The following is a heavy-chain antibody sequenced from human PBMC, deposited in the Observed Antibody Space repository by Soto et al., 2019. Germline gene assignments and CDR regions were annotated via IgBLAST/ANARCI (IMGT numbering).Heavy chain of an antibody. J-gene: IGHJ6*02. Sequence: QVQLVQSGAEVKKPGSSVKVSCKASGGTFSSYAISWVRQAPGQGLEWMGGIIPIFGTANYAQKFQGRVTINADESTSTAYMELSSLISEDTAVYYCARDLGYCSGGSCYYYYYGMDVWGQGTTVTVSS. CDR3: ARDLGYCSGGSCYYYYYGMDV. CDR1: GGTFSSYA. CDR2: IIPIFGTA. V-gene: IGHV1-69*01. D-gene: IGHD2-15*01.